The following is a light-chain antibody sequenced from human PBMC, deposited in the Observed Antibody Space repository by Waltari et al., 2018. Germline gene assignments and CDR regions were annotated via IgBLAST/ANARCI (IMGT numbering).Light chain of an antibody. CDR2: WAS. V-gene: IGKV4-1*01. CDR1: QNMLYNSNNKNY. CDR3: QQYYDTPRT. J-gene: IGKJ2*01. Sequence: DIVMTQSPDSLAVALGERATINCKSSQNMLYNSNNKNYLAWYQQKPRQPPKLLIYWASTLESGVPDRFSGSGSGTAFTLTISSLQAEDVAGYYCQQYYDTPRTFGQGTKLEIK.